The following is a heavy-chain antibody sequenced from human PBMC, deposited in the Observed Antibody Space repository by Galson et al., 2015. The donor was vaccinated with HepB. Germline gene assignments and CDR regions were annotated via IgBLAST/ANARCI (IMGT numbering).Heavy chain of an antibody. CDR1: GYTFIGYY. J-gene: IGHJ4*02. CDR3: ARASGDGVWDY. CDR2: INPNSGAT. V-gene: IGHV1-2*02. D-gene: IGHD1-26*01. Sequence: SVKVSCKASGYTFIGYYLHWVRQAPGQGLEWMGWINPNSGATNSAQKFQGRVTMTRDTSISTTYMEVNSLTSDDTAVYYCARASGDGVWDYWGQGSLVTVSS.